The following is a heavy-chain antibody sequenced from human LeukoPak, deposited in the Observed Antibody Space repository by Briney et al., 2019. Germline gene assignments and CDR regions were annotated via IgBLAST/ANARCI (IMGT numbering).Heavy chain of an antibody. CDR1: GFTFSSSG. Sequence: GGSLRLSCAASGFTFSSSGMSWVRQAPGKDLEWVSAISASGGGTNHADSVKGRFTISRDNSKNMLYLQMNSLRAEDTAVYYCAKGNSFYFDYWGQGTLVTVSS. V-gene: IGHV3-23*01. CDR3: AKGNSFYFDY. J-gene: IGHJ4*02. D-gene: IGHD5-18*01. CDR2: ISASGGGT.